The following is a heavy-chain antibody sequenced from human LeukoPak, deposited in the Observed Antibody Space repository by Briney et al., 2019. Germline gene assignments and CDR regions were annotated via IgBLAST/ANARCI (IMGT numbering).Heavy chain of an antibody. V-gene: IGHV4-59*01. CDR3: ARGLSRDGYNSDWFDP. CDR1: GGSISSYY. J-gene: IGHJ5*02. D-gene: IGHD5-24*01. CDR2: IYYSGST. Sequence: SETLSLTCTVSGGSISSYYWSWIRQPPGKGLEWIGYIYYSGSTNYNPSLKSRVTISVDTSKNQFSLKLSSVTAADTAVYYCARGLSRDGYNSDWFDPWGQGTLVTVSS.